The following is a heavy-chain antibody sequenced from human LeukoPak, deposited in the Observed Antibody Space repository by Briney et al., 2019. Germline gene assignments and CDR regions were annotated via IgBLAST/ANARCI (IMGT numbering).Heavy chain of an antibody. V-gene: IGHV3-30*02. CDR3: ARGGYYNILTGFRSRNLGFDY. J-gene: IGHJ4*02. Sequence: PGGSLRLSCAASGFTFSVSPMHWVRQAPGKGLEWVAFIRYDGGNKYYADSVKGRFTISRDNSKNTLYLQMNSLRAEDTAVYYCARGGYYNILTGFRSRNLGFDYWGQGTLVTVSS. D-gene: IGHD3-9*01. CDR2: IRYDGGNK. CDR1: GFTFSVSP.